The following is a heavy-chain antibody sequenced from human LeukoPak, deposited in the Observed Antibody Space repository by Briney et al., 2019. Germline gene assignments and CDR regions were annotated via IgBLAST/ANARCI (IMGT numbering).Heavy chain of an antibody. J-gene: IGHJ4*02. D-gene: IGHD2-15*01. Sequence: GGSLRLSCAASGFTFSYYSMTWVRQAPGKGLEWISYISDSSTTIHYADSVRGRFTISRDNGKNSLYLQMNSLRDEDTAMYYCARDLYSTGSPVSIFLFWGQGTRVTVSS. CDR1: GFTFSYYS. CDR3: ARDLYSTGSPVSIFLF. V-gene: IGHV3-48*02. CDR2: ISDSSTTI.